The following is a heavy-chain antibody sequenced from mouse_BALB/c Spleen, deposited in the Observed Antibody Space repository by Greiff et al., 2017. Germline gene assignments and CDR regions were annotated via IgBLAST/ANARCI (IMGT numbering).Heavy chain of an antibody. CDR3: AREYYRYDGFAY. J-gene: IGHJ3*01. CDR1: GFTFSSYA. Sequence: EVMLVESGGGLVKPGGSLKLSCAASGFTFSSYAMSWVRQTPEKRLEWVASISSGGSTYYPDSVKGRFTISRDNARNILYLQMSSLRSEDTAMYYCAREYYRYDGFAYWGQGTLVTVSA. V-gene: IGHV5-6-5*01. D-gene: IGHD2-14*01. CDR2: ISSGGST.